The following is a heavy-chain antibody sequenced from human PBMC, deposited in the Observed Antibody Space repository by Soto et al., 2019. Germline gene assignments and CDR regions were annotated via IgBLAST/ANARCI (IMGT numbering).Heavy chain of an antibody. CDR1: GFTFSSYW. Sequence: GGSLRLSCAASGFTFSSYWMGWVRQAPGKGLEWVANIKQDGSEKYYVDSVKGRFTISRDNAKNSLYLQMNSLRAEDTAVYYCARDRWGVVVAATPGNDAFDIWGQGTMVTVSS. J-gene: IGHJ3*02. CDR3: ARDRWGVVVAATPGNDAFDI. D-gene: IGHD2-15*01. V-gene: IGHV3-7*01. CDR2: IKQDGSEK.